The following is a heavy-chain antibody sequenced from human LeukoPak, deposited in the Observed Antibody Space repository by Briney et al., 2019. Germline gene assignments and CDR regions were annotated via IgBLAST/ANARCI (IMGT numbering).Heavy chain of an antibody. CDR2: ISSSSSTI. CDR1: GFTFSSYS. J-gene: IGHJ3*02. V-gene: IGHV3-48*04. D-gene: IGHD2-2*01. CDR3: ASQRGGDIVVVPAAPTGYTGGAFDI. Sequence: PGGSLRLSCAASGFTFSSYSMNWVRQAPGKGLEWVSYISSSSSTIYYADSVKGRFTISRDNAKNSLYLQMNSLRAEDTAVYYCASQRGGDIVVVPAAPTGYTGGAFDIWGQGTMVTVSS.